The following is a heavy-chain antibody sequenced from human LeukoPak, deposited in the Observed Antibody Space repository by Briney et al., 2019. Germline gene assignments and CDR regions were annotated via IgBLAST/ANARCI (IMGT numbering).Heavy chain of an antibody. J-gene: IGHJ4*02. Sequence: PSETLSLTCTVSGGSISSGGYYWSWIRQHPGKGLEWIGYIYYSGSTYYNPSLKSLVTISVDTSKNQFSLKLSSVTAADTAVYYCARVRSYDSRWLDYWGQGTLVTVSS. CDR3: ARVRSYDSRWLDY. D-gene: IGHD3-22*01. CDR1: GGSISSGGYY. V-gene: IGHV4-31*01. CDR2: IYYSGST.